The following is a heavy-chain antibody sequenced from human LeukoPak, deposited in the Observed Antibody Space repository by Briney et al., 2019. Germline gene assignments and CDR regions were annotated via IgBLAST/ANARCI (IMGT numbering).Heavy chain of an antibody. V-gene: IGHV3-9*01. CDR1: GFTFDDYA. CDR3: ANDSGPSGSYPTPFDY. CDR2: ISWNSGSI. J-gene: IGHJ4*02. D-gene: IGHD1-26*01. Sequence: GRSLRLSCAASGFTFDDYAMHWVRQAPGKGLEWVSGISWNSGSIGYADSVKGRFTISRDNAKNSLYLQMNSLRAEDTALYYCANDSGPSGSYPTPFDYWGQGTLVTVSS.